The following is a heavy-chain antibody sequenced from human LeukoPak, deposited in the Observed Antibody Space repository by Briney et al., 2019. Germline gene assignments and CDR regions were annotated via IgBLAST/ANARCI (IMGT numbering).Heavy chain of an antibody. J-gene: IGHJ4*02. V-gene: IGHV3-48*03. CDR3: ASGFSSYFDY. CDR2: ISSSGSTM. D-gene: IGHD6-6*01. Sequence: GGSLRLSCAASGFTFSSYEMNWVRQAPGKGLEWVSYISSSGSTMYYADSVKGRFTISRDNAKNSLYLQMNSLRAEDTAVYYCASGFSSYFDYWGQGTLVTVSS. CDR1: GFTFSSYE.